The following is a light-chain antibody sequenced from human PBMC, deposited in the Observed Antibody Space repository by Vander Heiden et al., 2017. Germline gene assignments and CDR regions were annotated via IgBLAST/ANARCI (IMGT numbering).Light chain of an antibody. CDR3: AAWDDSLNGVV. J-gene: IGLJ2*01. CDR1: SSNIGSNN. V-gene: IGLV1-44*01. Sequence: QSVLTHPPSASATPGQRVPISCSGSSSNIGSNNVNWYQQLPGAAPKLLIYYNNQRPSGVPDRFSGSKSGTAASLAITGLQSEDEADYYCAAWDDSLNGVVFGGGTNLTVL. CDR2: YNN.